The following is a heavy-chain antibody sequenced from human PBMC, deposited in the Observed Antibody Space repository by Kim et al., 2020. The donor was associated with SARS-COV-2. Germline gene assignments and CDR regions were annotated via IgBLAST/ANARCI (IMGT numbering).Heavy chain of an antibody. D-gene: IGHD3-10*01. CDR2: YT. CDR3: ARRGGDPFDP. J-gene: IGHJ5*02. V-gene: IGHV5-10-1*01. Sequence: YTHSRPSFQGHVTISADKSISTAYLQWSSLKASDTAMYYCARRGGDPFDPWGQGTLVTVSS.